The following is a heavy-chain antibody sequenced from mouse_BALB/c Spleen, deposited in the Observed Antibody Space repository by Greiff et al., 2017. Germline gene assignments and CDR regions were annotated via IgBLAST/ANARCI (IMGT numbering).Heavy chain of an antibody. D-gene: IGHD2-2*01. V-gene: IGHV1-9*01. CDR2: ILPGSGST. CDR3: ARGGYAYVGDY. Sequence: QVQLQQSGAELMKPGASVKISCKATGYTFSSYWIEWVKQRPGHGLEWIGEILPGSGSTNYNEKFKGKATFTADTSSNTAYMQLSSLTSEDSAVYYCARGGYAYVGDYWGQGTTLTVSS. CDR1: GYTFSSYW. J-gene: IGHJ2*01.